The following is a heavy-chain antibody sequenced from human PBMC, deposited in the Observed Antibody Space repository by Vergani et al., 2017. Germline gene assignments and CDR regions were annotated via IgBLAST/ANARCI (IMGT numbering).Heavy chain of an antibody. CDR1: GFTFSSYS. CDR3: ARDGDYREGDAFDI. V-gene: IGHV3-21*01. J-gene: IGHJ3*02. Sequence: EVQLVESGGGLVKPGGSLRLSCAASGFTFSSYSMNWVRQAPGKGLEWVSSISSSSSYIYYADSVKGRFTISRDNAKNSLYLQMNSLGAEDTAVYYCARDGDYREGDAFDIWGQGTMVTVSS. CDR2: ISSSSSYI. D-gene: IGHD4-11*01.